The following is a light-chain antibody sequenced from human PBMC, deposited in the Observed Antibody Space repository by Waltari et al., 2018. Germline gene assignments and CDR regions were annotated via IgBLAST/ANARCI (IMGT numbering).Light chain of an antibody. CDR1: GSNLRAGYD. Sequence: QSVLTQPPSVSGAPGQRVTISCTGSGSNLRAGYDVHWYQQLPRAAPKLLIYGSTSRPLGVPARFFGSTSGTSASLAITGLQAEDEADYYCQSYDTSLSVVFGGGTKLTVL. CDR2: GST. J-gene: IGLJ3*02. V-gene: IGLV1-40*01. CDR3: QSYDTSLSVV.